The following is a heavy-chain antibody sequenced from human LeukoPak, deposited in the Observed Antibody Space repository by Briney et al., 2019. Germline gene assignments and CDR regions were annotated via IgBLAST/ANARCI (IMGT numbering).Heavy chain of an antibody. Sequence: ASVKVSCKASGYTFTGYYMHWVRPAPGQGLEWMGWINPNSGGTNYAQKFQGRVTMTRDTSISTAYMELSRLRSDDTAVYYCARAVRYSYGFDYYYYMDVWGKGTTVTVSS. CDR1: GYTFTGYY. D-gene: IGHD5-18*01. CDR3: ARAVRYSYGFDYYYYMDV. CDR2: INPNSGGT. V-gene: IGHV1-2*02. J-gene: IGHJ6*03.